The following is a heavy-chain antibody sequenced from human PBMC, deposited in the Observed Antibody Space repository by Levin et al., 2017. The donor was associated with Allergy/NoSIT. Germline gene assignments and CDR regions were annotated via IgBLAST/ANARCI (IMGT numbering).Heavy chain of an antibody. CDR3: GHTLLLLCNTKTNFFDV. V-gene: IGHV2-5*02. J-gene: IGHJ3*01. CDR2: IYWDDDK. Sequence: TLSLTCTFSGFSLSTSGVGVGWIRQPPGKALEWLALIYWDDDKRYSPSLKGRLTVTKDTSKNQMALTMTNMDPADTATYYCGHTLLLLCNTKTNFFDVWGQGTMVSVSS. D-gene: IGHD2-21*01. CDR1: GFSLSTSGVG.